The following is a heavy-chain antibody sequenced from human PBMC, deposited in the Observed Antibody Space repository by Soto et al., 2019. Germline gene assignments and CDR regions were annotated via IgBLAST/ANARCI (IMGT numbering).Heavy chain of an antibody. CDR3: ARGETISSGSTFAH. CDR2: INGAESSA. D-gene: IGHD6-25*01. J-gene: IGHJ4*02. V-gene: IGHV3-74*01. Sequence: EVQLVESGGGLVQPGGSLRLSCAASGFTFRNYWMHWLRQAPGKGLVWVSRINGAESSASYTDSVQGRFIISRDNAKSTLDMQMSSLRAEDTAVYYCARGETISSGSTFAHWGQGILVTVSS. CDR1: GFTFRNYW.